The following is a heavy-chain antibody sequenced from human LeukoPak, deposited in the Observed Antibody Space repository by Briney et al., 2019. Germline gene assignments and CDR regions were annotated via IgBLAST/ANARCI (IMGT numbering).Heavy chain of an antibody. D-gene: IGHD1-26*01. CDR2: IYYSGST. CDR3: AKGPVVGGYYYYYYMDV. V-gene: IGHV4-61*05. CDR1: GGSISSSSYY. J-gene: IGHJ6*03. Sequence: SETLSLTCTVSGGSISSSSYYWGWIRQPPGKGLEWIGYIYYSGSTNYNPSLKSRVTISVDTSKSQFSLKLSSVTAADTAVYYCAKGPVVGGYYYYYYMDVWGKGTTVTVSS.